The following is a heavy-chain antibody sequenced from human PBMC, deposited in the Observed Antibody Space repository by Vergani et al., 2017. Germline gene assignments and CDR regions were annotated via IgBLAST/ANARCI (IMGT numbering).Heavy chain of an antibody. V-gene: IGHV1-69*01. J-gene: IGHJ4*02. CDR2: TFPIFGTA. D-gene: IGHD1-1*01. CDR1: GGTFSSYA. Sequence: QVQLVQSGAEVKKPGSSVKVSFKASGGTFSSYAISWVRQAPGQGLEWMGGTFPIFGTANYAQKFQGRVTITADESTSTAYMELSSLRSEDTAVYYCATYTQLEPRFDYWGQGTLVTVSS. CDR3: ATYTQLEPRFDY.